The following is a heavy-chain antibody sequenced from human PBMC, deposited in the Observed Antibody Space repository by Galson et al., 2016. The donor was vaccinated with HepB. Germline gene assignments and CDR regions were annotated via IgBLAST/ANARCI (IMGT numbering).Heavy chain of an antibody. Sequence: SLRLSCAASGFTFTSYGMSWVRQAPGRGLERVSNISGGGTSRHYADSVKGRFTISRDNSRNTLYLQMNSLRAEDTAVYYCAKSATVGGATSLDSWGQGNMVTVSS. D-gene: IGHD1-26*01. J-gene: IGHJ4*02. CDR2: ISGGGTSR. CDR3: AKSATVGGATSLDS. V-gene: IGHV3-23*01. CDR1: GFTFTSYG.